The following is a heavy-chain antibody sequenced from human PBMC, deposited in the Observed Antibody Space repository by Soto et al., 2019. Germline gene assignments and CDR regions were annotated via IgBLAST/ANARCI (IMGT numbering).Heavy chain of an antibody. V-gene: IGHV5-51*01. J-gene: IGHJ6*02. CDR2: IYPGDSDT. CDR1: GYTLTSYW. CDR3: AKDLGYCTNGVCPFGYYYGMDV. D-gene: IGHD2-8*01. Sequence: GESLKISCKASGYTLTSYWISWVRQMPGKGLEWMGIIYPGDSDTRYSPSFQGQVTISRDNSKNPLYLQMNSLRAEDTAVYYCAKDLGYCTNGVCPFGYYYGMDVWGQGTTVTVSS.